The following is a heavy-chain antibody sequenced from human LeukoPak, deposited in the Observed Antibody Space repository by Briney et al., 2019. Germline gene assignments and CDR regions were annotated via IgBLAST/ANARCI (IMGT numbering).Heavy chain of an antibody. CDR1: GYIFTNYG. CDR3: ARDGHRRYYYDSSGREDAFDI. J-gene: IGHJ3*02. D-gene: IGHD3-22*01. V-gene: IGHV1-18*01. Sequence: ASVKVSCKASGYIFTNYGISWVRQAPGQGLEWMGWISTYNGYTNYAQKLQGTVTMTIDTSTSTVYMELGSLRSDDTAVYYCARDGHRRYYYDSSGREDAFDISGQGTMVTVSS. CDR2: ISTYNGYT.